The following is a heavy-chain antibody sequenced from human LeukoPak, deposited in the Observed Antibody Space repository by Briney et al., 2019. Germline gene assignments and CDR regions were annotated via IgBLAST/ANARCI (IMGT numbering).Heavy chain of an antibody. D-gene: IGHD2-15*01. CDR1: GFTFSSYA. CDR3: AKEREAYCSGGSCYGSDKLFPADY. CDR2: ISGTGGST. V-gene: IGHV3-23*01. Sequence: GGSLRLSCAASGFTFSSYAMTWVRQAPGKGLEWVSSISGTGGSTFYADSVKGRFTISRDNSKNTLYLQMNSLRAEDTAIYYCAKEREAYCSGGSCYGSDKLFPADYRGQGSLVTVSS. J-gene: IGHJ4*02.